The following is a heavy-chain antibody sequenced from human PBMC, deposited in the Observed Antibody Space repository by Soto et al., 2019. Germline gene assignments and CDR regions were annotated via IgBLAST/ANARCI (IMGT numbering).Heavy chain of an antibody. V-gene: IGHV4-59*08. J-gene: IGHJ4*02. Sequence: QVQLQESGPGLVKPSETLSLTCTVSGGSISSYYWSWIRQPPGKGLEWIGYIYYSGSTNYNPSLRSRVTISVYTSKNQFSLKLSSVTAADTAVYYCARHQPPRRCFDWSPFDYWGQGTLVTVSS. CDR1: GGSISSYY. CDR2: IYYSGST. CDR3: ARHQPPRRCFDWSPFDY. D-gene: IGHD3-9*01.